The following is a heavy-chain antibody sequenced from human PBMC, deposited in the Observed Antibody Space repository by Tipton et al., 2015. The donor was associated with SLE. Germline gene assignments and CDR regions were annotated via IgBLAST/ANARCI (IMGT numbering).Heavy chain of an antibody. CDR2: ISSSSSTI. D-gene: IGHD6-19*01. CDR1: GFTFSSYS. V-gene: IGHV3-48*01. Sequence: GSLRLSCAASGFTFSSYSMNWVRQAPGKGLEWVSYISSSSSTIYYADSVKGRFTISRDNAKNSLYLQMNSLRAEDTAVYYCARGGYSSGWTDFDYWGQGTLVTVSS. CDR3: ARGGYSSGWTDFDY. J-gene: IGHJ4*02.